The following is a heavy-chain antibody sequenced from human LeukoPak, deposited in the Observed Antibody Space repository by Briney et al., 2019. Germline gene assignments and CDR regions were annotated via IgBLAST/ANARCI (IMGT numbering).Heavy chain of an antibody. V-gene: IGHV3-21*01. CDR1: GFTFSSYS. D-gene: IGHD6-19*01. Sequence: GGSLRLSCAASGFTFSSYSMNWVRQAPGKGLEWVSSISSSSSYIYYADSVKGRFTISRDNAKNSLYLQMNSLGAEDTAVYYCARGRSGWADYWGQGTLVTVSS. CDR3: ARGRSGWADY. J-gene: IGHJ4*02. CDR2: ISSSSSYI.